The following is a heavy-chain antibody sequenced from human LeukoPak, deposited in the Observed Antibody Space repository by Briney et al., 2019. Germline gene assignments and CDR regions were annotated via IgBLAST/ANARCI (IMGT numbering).Heavy chain of an antibody. CDR1: GLTFSSYS. Sequence: GGSLRLTCAASGLTFSSYSMNWVRQAPVKGLEWVSSISSSSSYIYYADSVKGRFTISRDNAKNSLYLQMNSLRAEDTAVYYCAREGSGSYFMDYWGQGTLVTVSS. V-gene: IGHV3-21*01. CDR3: AREGSGSYFMDY. D-gene: IGHD3-10*01. J-gene: IGHJ4*02. CDR2: ISSSSSYI.